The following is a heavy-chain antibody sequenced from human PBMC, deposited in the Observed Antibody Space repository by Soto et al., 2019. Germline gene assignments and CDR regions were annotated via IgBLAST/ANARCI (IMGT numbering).Heavy chain of an antibody. V-gene: IGHV4-4*02. CDR1: GDSINSDDW. CDR3: ARVMFTVTTRACFDQ. J-gene: IGHJ4*02. CDR2: IHPGGNT. D-gene: IGHD4-4*01. Sequence: VQLQESGPGLVEPSGTLSLTCGVSGDSINSDDWWSWVRQPPGKGLEWIGEIHPGGNTNYNAALKSRDAISVDQSKKQFSLRLTSVTATDTAVYYYARVMFTVTTRACFDQWGQGTLATVSS.